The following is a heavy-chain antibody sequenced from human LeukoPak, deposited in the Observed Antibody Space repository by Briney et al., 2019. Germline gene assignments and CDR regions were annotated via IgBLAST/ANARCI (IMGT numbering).Heavy chain of an antibody. CDR3: AIDSDPPNYRLLAFDI. D-gene: IGHD1-7*01. CDR2: IIPIFGTA. CDR1: GGTFSSYA. Sequence: SVKVSCKASGGTFSSYAISWVRQAPGQGLEGMGRIIPIFGTANYAQKFQGRVTITTDESTSTAYMELSRLRSEDPPVSFCAIDSDPPNYRLLAFDIGGQGTLVTVS. V-gene: IGHV1-69*05. J-gene: IGHJ3*02.